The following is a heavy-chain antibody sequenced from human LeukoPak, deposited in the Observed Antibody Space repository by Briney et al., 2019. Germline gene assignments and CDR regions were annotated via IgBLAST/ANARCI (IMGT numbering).Heavy chain of an antibody. D-gene: IGHD3-10*01. CDR3: ARGLDYYGSGSYYMGWFDP. V-gene: IGHV3-64*01. Sequence: GGSLRLSCAASGFTFSSYAMHWVRQAPGKGLEYVSAISSNGGSTYYANSVKGRFTIPRDNSKNTLYLQVGSLKPEDMAVYYCARGLDYYGSGSYYMGWFDPWGQGTLVTVSS. CDR2: ISSNGGST. CDR1: GFTFSSYA. J-gene: IGHJ5*02.